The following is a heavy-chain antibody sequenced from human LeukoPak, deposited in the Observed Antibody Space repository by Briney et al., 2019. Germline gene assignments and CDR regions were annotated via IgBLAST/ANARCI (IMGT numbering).Heavy chain of an antibody. CDR2: IYYSGST. Sequence: SETLSLTCTVSGGSVSSGSYYWSWIRQPPGKGLEWIGYIYYSGSTNYNPSLKSRVTISVDTSKNQFPLKLSSVTAADTAVYYCARSGYSYGYFPAFDYWGQGTLVTVSS. D-gene: IGHD5-18*01. V-gene: IGHV4-61*01. J-gene: IGHJ4*02. CDR3: ARSGYSYGYFPAFDY. CDR1: GGSVSSGSYY.